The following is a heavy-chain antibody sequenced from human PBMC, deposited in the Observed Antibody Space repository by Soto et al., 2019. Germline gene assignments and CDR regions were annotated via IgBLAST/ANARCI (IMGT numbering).Heavy chain of an antibody. D-gene: IGHD1-26*01. J-gene: IGHJ5*01. V-gene: IGHV3-30-3*01. CDR1: GFTFSSYA. CDR2: MSYDGSNE. Sequence: QVQLVESGGGVVQPGKSLRLSCAASGFTFSSYALPWVRQAPGKGLEWVAVMSYDGSNEYADSVKGRFTISRDNFKNTLYLQMSSLRTDDTAVYYCARDPTCPEYWYSGRFRDNTCDSWGQGTLVTVSS. CDR3: ARDPTCPEYWYSGRFRDNTCDS.